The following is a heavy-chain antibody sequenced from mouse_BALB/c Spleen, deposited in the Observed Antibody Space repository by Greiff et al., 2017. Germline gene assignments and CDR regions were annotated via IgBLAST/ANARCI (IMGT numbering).Heavy chain of an antibody. CDR3: TLPPWFAY. CDR2: IRLKSNNYAT. V-gene: IGHV6-6*02. Sequence: EVQLQESGGGLVQPGGSMKLSCVASGFTFSNYWMNWVRQSPEKGLEWVAEIRLKSNNYATHYAESVKGRFTISRDDSKSSVYLQMNNLRAEDTGIYYCTLPPWFAYWGQGTLVTVSA. J-gene: IGHJ3*01. CDR1: GFTFSNYW.